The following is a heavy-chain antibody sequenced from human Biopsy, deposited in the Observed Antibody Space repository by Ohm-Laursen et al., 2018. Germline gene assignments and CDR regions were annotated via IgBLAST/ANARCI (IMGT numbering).Heavy chain of an antibody. CDR2: FAPENGKT. D-gene: IGHD1-26*01. CDR3: ARGPHSGSHSCLDY. V-gene: IGHV1-24*01. CDR1: GYTLTELS. Sequence: SVKVSCKVSGYTLTELSMHWVRQAPGRGLEWMGGFAPENGKTIYAQMFQGRVTISADESTSTSYMELSSLTTEDTAIYYCARGPHSGSHSCLDYWGRGTLVTVSS. J-gene: IGHJ4*02.